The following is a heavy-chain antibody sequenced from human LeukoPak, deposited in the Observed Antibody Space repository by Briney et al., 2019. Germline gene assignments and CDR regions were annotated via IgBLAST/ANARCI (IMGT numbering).Heavy chain of an antibody. D-gene: IGHD3-22*01. CDR3: ARSGTTYYYDSGSRI. CDR1: GFPFSSYA. CDR2: IGGEKSGSWT. V-gene: IGHV3-23*01. J-gene: IGHJ3*02. Sequence: GGSLRLSCAASGFPFSSYAMTWVRQAPGKGLEWLSAIGGEKSGSWTKSADSVKGRFTISRDNAKNSLYLQMNSLRAEDTAVYYCARSGTTYYYDSGSRIWGQGTMVTVSS.